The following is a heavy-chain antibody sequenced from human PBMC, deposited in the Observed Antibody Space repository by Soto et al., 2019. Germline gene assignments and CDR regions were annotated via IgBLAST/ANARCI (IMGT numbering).Heavy chain of an antibody. D-gene: IGHD3-10*01. J-gene: IGHJ4*02. CDR1: GGSISSYY. Sequence: SETLSLTCTVPGGSISSYYWNWIRQPPGKGLEWIGYIFYSGNTYYNPSLESRVTISIDTSKNQFSLKLNSVTAADTAVYYCASGRGHSWGQGTLVTVSS. CDR3: ASGRGHS. V-gene: IGHV4-59*01. CDR2: IFYSGNT.